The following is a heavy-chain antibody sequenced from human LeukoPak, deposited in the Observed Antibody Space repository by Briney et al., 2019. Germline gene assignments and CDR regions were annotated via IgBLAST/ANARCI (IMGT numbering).Heavy chain of an antibody. CDR1: GYTFTGYGYY. J-gene: IGHJ4*02. CDR2: INPNSGDT. Sequence: ASVKVSCKASGYTFTGYGYYVHWVRQAPGQGLEWMGWINPNSGDTNYAQKFQGRVTMTRDTSISAAYMELSRLRSDDTAVYYCVRDYCGGDCSHDYWGQGTLVTVSA. D-gene: IGHD2-21*02. V-gene: IGHV1-2*02. CDR3: VRDYCGGDCSHDY.